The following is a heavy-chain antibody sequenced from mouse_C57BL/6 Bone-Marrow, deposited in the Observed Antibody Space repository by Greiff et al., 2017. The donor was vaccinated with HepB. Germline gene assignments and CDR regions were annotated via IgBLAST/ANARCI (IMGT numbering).Heavy chain of an antibody. J-gene: IGHJ2*01. CDR3: TREITSPHYFDY. CDR1: GYTFTSYW. D-gene: IGHD2-4*01. Sequence: DVKLQESGTVLARPGASVKMSCKTSGYTFTSYWMHWVKQRPGQGLEWIGAIYPGNSDTSYNQKFKGKTKLTAVTSASTAYMELSSLTNEDSAVYYCTREITSPHYFDYWGQGTTLTVSS. CDR2: IYPGNSDT. V-gene: IGHV1-5*01.